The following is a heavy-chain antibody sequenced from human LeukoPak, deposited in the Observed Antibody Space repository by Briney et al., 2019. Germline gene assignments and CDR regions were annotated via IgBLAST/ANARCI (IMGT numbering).Heavy chain of an antibody. V-gene: IGHV1-69*13. CDR2: IIPYFGTS. CDR3: TRDAGDYGGSGSYPDY. Sequence: SVKVSCKASGVTFSRLVVSWVRQAPGQGLGWMGQIIPYFGTSNYAQNFQGRVTLTADEATNTAYMELNRLRSDDTAVYYCTRDAGDYGGSGSYPDYWGQGTLVTVSS. CDR1: GVTFSRLV. J-gene: IGHJ4*02. D-gene: IGHD3-10*01.